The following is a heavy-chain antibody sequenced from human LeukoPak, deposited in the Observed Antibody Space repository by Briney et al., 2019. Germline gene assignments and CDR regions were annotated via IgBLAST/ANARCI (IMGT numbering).Heavy chain of an antibody. CDR2: ISWNSGSI. CDR3: AKDYYDSSGYYFDY. D-gene: IGHD3-22*01. V-gene: IGHV3-9*01. CDR1: GFTFDDYA. J-gene: IGHJ4*02. Sequence: GGSLRLSCAASGFTFDDYAMPWVRQAPGKGLEWVSGISWNSGSIGYADSVKGRFTISRDNAKNSLYLQMNSLRAEDTALYYCAKDYYDSSGYYFDYWGQGTLVTVSS.